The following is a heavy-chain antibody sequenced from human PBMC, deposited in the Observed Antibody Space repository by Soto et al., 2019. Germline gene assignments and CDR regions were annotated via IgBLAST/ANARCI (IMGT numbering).Heavy chain of an antibody. CDR1: GYSFTSYW. CDR3: ARHLSVWRGGHYGMDV. Sequence: GESLKISCKGSGYSFTSYWISWVRQMPGKGLEWMGRIDPSDSYTNYSASFQGHVTISADKSISTAYLQWSSLKASDTAMYYCARHLSVWRGGHYGMDVWGQGTTVTVSS. J-gene: IGHJ6*02. V-gene: IGHV5-10-1*01. CDR2: IDPSDSYT. D-gene: IGHD3-3*01.